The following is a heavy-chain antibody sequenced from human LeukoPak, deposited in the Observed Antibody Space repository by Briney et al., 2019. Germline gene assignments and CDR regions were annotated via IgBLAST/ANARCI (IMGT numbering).Heavy chain of an antibody. Sequence: SETLSLTCAVYGGSFSGYYWSWIRQPPGKGLEWIGEINHSGSTNYNPSLKSRVTISVDTSKNQFSLKLSSVTAADTAVYYCVRSPRDGYNDRYYFDYWGQGTLVTVSS. D-gene: IGHD5-24*01. V-gene: IGHV4-34*01. CDR1: GGSFSGYY. J-gene: IGHJ4*02. CDR2: INHSGST. CDR3: VRSPRDGYNDRYYFDY.